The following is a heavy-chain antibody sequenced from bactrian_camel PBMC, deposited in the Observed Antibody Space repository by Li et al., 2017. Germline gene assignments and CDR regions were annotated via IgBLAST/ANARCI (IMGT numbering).Heavy chain of an antibody. CDR1: GFTFSSYS. CDR2: IDLDNDGDT. V-gene: IGHV3S44*01. CDR3: ALPFPMTMGWTQLHYKY. Sequence: VQLVESGGGLVQPGGSLRLSCQGSGFTFSSYSMRWVRQAPGKEREGVAAIDLDNDGDTTYAESVQGRFTISRDNAKNTAYLQMDSLKSEDTALYYCALPFPMTMGWTQLHYKYWGQGTQVTVS. D-gene: IGHD5*01. J-gene: IGHJ4*01.